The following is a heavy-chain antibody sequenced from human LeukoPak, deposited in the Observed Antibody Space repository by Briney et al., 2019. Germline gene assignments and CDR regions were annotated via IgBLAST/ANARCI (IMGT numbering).Heavy chain of an antibody. CDR1: GFTFSSYG. J-gene: IGHJ6*02. CDR2: IWYDGSNK. D-gene: IGHD3-16*01. Sequence: GGSLRLSCAASGFTFSSYGMHWVRQAPGKGLEWVAVIWYDGSNKYYADSVKGRFTISRDNSKNTLYLQMNSLRAEDTALYHCARAVGTFPYYYYYYGMDVWGQGTTVTVSS. CDR3: ARAVGTFPYYYYYYGMDV. V-gene: IGHV3-33*01.